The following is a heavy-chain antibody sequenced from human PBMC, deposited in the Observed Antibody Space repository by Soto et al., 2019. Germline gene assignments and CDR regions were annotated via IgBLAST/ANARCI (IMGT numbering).Heavy chain of an antibody. J-gene: IGHJ4*02. D-gene: IGHD6-13*01. V-gene: IGHV3-30-3*01. CDR1: GFTFSTSV. CDR2: ISYCGVNK. Sequence: QVQLVESGGGVVQPGGSLRLSCAASGFTFSTSVMHCVRQAPGKGLEWMAIISYCGVNKYYADSVKGRFTISRDISGSTLYLQMNSLRTEDTAVYYCAREEFEAGRGHFDYWGQGTLVSVSS. CDR3: AREEFEAGRGHFDY.